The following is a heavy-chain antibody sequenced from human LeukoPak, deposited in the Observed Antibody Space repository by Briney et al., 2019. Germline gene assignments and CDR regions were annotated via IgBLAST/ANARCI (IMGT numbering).Heavy chain of an antibody. CDR2: ISYDGSNK. J-gene: IGHJ6*03. Sequence: PGGSLRLSCAASGFTFSSYAMHWVRQAPGKGLEWVAVISYDGSNKYYADSVKGRFTISRDNSKNTLYLQMNSLRAEDTAVYYCAKGSEYLWGSSLENYYYFYMDVWGKGTTVTVSS. CDR3: AKGSEYLWGSSLENYYYFYMDV. V-gene: IGHV3-30-3*01. D-gene: IGHD3-16*01. CDR1: GFTFSSYA.